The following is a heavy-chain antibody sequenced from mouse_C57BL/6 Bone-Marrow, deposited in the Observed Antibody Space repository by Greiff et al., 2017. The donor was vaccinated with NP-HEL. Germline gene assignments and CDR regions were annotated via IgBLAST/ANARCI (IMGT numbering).Heavy chain of an antibody. D-gene: IGHD1-1*01. CDR3: ARGGYYYGSSYWYFDV. CDR1: GYTFTSYW. V-gene: IGHV1-69*01. CDR2: IDPSDSYT. Sequence: QVHVKQPGAELVMPGASVKLSCKASGYTFTSYWMHWVKQRPGQGLEWIGEIDPSDSYTNYNQKFKGKSTLTVDKSSSTAYMQLSSLTSEDSAVYYCARGGYYYGSSYWYFDVWGTGTTVTVSS. J-gene: IGHJ1*03.